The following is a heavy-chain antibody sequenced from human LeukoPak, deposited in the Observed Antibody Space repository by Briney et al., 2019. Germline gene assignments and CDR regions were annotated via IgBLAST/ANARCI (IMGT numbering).Heavy chain of an antibody. D-gene: IGHD4-17*01. J-gene: IGHJ4*02. CDR3: AILLGDYGTFDY. CDR2: IIPILGIA. CDR1: RGTFSSYT. Sequence: GSSVKVSCKASRGTFSSYTISWVRQAPGQGLEWMGRIIPILGIANYAQKFQGRVTITADKSTSTAYMELSSLRSEDTAVYYCAILLGDYGTFDYWGQGTLVTVSS. V-gene: IGHV1-69*02.